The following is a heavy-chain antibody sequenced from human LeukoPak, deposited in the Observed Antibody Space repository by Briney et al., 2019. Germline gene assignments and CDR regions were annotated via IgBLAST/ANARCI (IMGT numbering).Heavy chain of an antibody. CDR3: ARVFSAVPSKPFDY. V-gene: IGHV4-34*01. Sequence: SETLSLTCAVCGGSFSGYCWSWIRQPPGKGLEWIGEINHSGSTNYNPSLKSRVTISVDTSKNQFSLKLSSVTAADTAVYYCARVFSAVPSKPFDYWGQGTLVTVSS. CDR1: GGSFSGYC. D-gene: IGHD1-14*01. J-gene: IGHJ4*02. CDR2: INHSGST.